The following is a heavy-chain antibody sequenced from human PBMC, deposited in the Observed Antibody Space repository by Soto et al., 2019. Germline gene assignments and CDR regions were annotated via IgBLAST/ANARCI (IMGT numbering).Heavy chain of an antibody. V-gene: IGHV3-48*02. Sequence: EVQLVESGGGLVQSGGSLRLSCAASGFTFSSYSMNWVRQAPGKGLEWVSYISSSSSTIYYADSVKGRFTISRDNAKNSLYLQMNSLRDEDTAVYYCAREPYDFLGNWFDPWGQGTLVTVSS. D-gene: IGHD3-3*01. CDR2: ISSSSSTI. CDR1: GFTFSSYS. J-gene: IGHJ5*02. CDR3: AREPYDFLGNWFDP.